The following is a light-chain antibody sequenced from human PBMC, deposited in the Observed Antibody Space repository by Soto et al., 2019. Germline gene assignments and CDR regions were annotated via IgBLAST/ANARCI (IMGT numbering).Light chain of an antibody. CDR1: SSNIGAGFD. CDR2: GNS. CDR3: QSYDSSLPGSKV. V-gene: IGLV1-40*01. J-gene: IGLJ1*01. Sequence: QSVLTQPPSVSGAPGQRVTISCTGSSSNIGAGFDVHWYQQLPGTAPKLLIYGNSNRPSGVPDRFSGSRSGTSASLALTGLQAEDEADYYCQSYDSSLPGSKVFGRGTKVTVL.